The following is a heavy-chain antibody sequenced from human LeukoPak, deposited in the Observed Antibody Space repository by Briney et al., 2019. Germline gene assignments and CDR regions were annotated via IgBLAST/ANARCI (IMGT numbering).Heavy chain of an antibody. J-gene: IGHJ6*03. Sequence: TSENLSRNCTGSGGSISSYYWSWIRQPPGKGLEGIGYIYTSGSTNYNHSLNSRIIISVDTFNNQFFQKLSLATDAAPAVYYWARLRIYDYYMDVWGKGTTVTVSS. CDR3: ARLRIYDYYMDV. CDR2: IYTSGST. CDR1: GGSISSYY. V-gene: IGHV4-4*09.